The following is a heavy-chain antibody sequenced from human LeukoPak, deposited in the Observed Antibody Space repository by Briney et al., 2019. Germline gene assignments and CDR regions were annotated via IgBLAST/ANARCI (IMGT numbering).Heavy chain of an antibody. J-gene: IGHJ4*02. CDR3: ARLWQQLTLDY. CDR1: GYSFTSYW. Sequence: GESLKISCKGSGYSFTSYWIGWVRQMPGKGLEWMGIIYPGDSDIRHSPSFQGQVTISVDKSISTAYLQWSTLKASDTAMYYCARLWQQLTLDYWGQGTLVTVSS. V-gene: IGHV5-51*01. CDR2: IYPGDSDI. D-gene: IGHD6-13*01.